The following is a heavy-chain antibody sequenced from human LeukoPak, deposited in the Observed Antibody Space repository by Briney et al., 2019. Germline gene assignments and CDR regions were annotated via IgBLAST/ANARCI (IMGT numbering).Heavy chain of an antibody. CDR3: ARGHYGLDV. J-gene: IGHJ6*02. CDR2: ISSSGSTI. V-gene: IGHV3-11*01. Sequence: PGGSLRLSCAASGLSFSDSYMSWVRQAPGTGLEWISYISSSGSTIYYAGSVKGRLTISRDNAKHSLYLQMNSLGAEDTAVYYCARGHYGLDVWGQGTTVTVSS. CDR1: GLSFSDSY.